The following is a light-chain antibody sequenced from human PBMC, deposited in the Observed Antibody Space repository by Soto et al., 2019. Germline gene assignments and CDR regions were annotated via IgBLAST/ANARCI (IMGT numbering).Light chain of an antibody. Sequence: QSALTQPASVSGSPGQSITISCTGTSSDIGGYNFVSWYQHHPGKALKLIIYEVSNRPSGVSNRFSGSKSGNTASLTISGLQAEDEADYYCSSYTRSSTLVFGGGTKLTVL. CDR3: SSYTRSSTLV. CDR2: EVS. J-gene: IGLJ3*02. V-gene: IGLV2-14*01. CDR1: SSDIGGYNF.